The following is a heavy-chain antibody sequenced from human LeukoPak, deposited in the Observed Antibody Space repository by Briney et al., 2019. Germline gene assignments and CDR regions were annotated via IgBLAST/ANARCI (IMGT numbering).Heavy chain of an antibody. CDR1: GGSISSYY. V-gene: IGHV4-59*12. D-gene: IGHD6-25*01. CDR2: IYYSGST. CDR3: ARSSIAAAGSAEYFQH. J-gene: IGHJ1*01. Sequence: PSETLSLTCTVSGGSISSYYWSWIRQPPGKGLEWIGYIYYSGSTNYNPSLKSRVTISVDTSKNQFSLNLSSVTAADSAVYYCARSSIAAAGSAEYFQHWGQGTLVSVSS.